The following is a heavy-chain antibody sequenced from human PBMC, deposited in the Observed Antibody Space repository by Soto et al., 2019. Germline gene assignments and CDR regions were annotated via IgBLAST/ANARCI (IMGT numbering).Heavy chain of an antibody. CDR2: IYHTGST. D-gene: IGHD3-10*01. V-gene: IGHV4-38-2*01. J-gene: IGHJ4*02. CDR1: GYSISNGYY. CDR3: ARASGLELPLYYFDY. Sequence: PSETLSLTCAVSGYSISNGYYWGWIRQPPGKGLEWIGSIYHTGSTYHNPSLKSRVTISVDRSKNQFSLKLSSVTAADTAVYYCARASGLELPLYYFDYWGQGTLVTVSS.